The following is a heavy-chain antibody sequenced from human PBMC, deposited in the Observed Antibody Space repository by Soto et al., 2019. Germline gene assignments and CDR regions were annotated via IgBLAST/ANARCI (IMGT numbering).Heavy chain of an antibody. CDR3: AKAGGGFGDFVNH. CDR2: ILYDGSDK. V-gene: IGHV3-30*18. Sequence: RLSCAASGFTFSSYGMHWVRQAPGKGLEWVTGILYDGSDKYYADSVKGRFTISRENSKNTLYLQMNSLRTEDSAVYYCAKAGGGFGDFVNHWGQGTPVTV. D-gene: IGHD3-10*01. J-gene: IGHJ4*02. CDR1: GFTFSSYG.